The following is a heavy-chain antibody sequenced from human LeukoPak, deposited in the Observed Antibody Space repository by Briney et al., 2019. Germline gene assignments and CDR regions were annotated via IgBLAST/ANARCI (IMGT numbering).Heavy chain of an antibody. J-gene: IGHJ3*01. CDR1: GFTFSSYG. Sequence: PGRSLRLSCAASGFTFSSYGMHWVRQAPGKGLEWVAVISYDGSNKYYADSVKGRFTISRDNSKNPVYLQMNSLRAEDTAVYYCAKDRRGLEGAFDLWGQGTMVTVSS. CDR2: ISYDGSNK. V-gene: IGHV3-30*18. CDR3: AKDRRGLEGAFDL.